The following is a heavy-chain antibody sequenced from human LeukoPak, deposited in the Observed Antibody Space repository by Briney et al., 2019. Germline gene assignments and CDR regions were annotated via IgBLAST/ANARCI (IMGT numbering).Heavy chain of an antibody. D-gene: IGHD3-10*01. CDR2: INVNGGAT. Sequence: PGASLRLSCAASGFSFKDYYFSWIRQAPGKGLEWVSFINVNGGATHYAESVKGRFTISRANAMNSLYLEMNSLTAEDTAVYYCARGPRILTLGSYYFDYWGQGSLVTVSS. CDR3: ARGPRILTLGSYYFDY. J-gene: IGHJ4*02. V-gene: IGHV3-11*01. CDR1: GFSFKDYY.